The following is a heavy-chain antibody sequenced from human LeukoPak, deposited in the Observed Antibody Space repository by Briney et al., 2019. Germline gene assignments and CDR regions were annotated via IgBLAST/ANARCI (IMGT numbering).Heavy chain of an antibody. D-gene: IGHD5-18*01. J-gene: IGHJ5*02. CDR2: IIPIFGTA. V-gene: IGHV1-69*13. CDR3: AREQRGYSYGIPLFRWFDP. Sequence: SVNVSCKASGGTFSSYAISWVRQAPGQGLEWMGGIIPIFGTANYAQKFQGRVTITADESTSTAYMELSSLRSEDTAVYYCAREQRGYSYGIPLFRWFDPWGQGTLVTVSS. CDR1: GGTFSSYA.